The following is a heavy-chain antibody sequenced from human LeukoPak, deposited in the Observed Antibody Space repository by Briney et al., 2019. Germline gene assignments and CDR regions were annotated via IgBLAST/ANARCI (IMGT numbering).Heavy chain of an antibody. J-gene: IGHJ5*02. Sequence: ASVKVSCKVSGYTLTELSMHWVRQAPGKGLEWMGGFDPEDGETIYAQEFQGRVTITRDTSASTAYMELSSLRSEDMAVYYCARDQGSGWYGRPGGWFDPWGQGTLVTVSS. D-gene: IGHD6-19*01. CDR2: FDPEDGET. CDR1: GYTLTELS. V-gene: IGHV1-24*01. CDR3: ARDQGSGWYGRPGGWFDP.